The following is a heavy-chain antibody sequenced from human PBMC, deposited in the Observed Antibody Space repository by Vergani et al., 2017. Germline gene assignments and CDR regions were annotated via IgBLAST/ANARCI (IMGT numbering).Heavy chain of an antibody. CDR1: GVSVTDYN. D-gene: IGHD6-13*01. CDR2: LSTTGGA. J-gene: IGHJ5*02. V-gene: IGHV4-59*02. Sequence: QAQLQESGPGLVKPSETLSLTCHVFGVSVTDYNCNWIRQAPGTGLEWIGSLSTTGGATRASHNPSLKSRVSISVDTSKRQFSLRLTSVTAADSAIYYCAGDTHSWQRADRWGQGLLVSVSS. CDR3: AGDTHSWQRADR.